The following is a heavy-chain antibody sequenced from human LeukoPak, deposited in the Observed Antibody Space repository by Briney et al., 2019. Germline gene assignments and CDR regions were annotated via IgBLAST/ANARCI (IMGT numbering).Heavy chain of an antibody. CDR2: IHPNSGGT. CDR3: ARESDCSGGSCYPWWFDP. D-gene: IGHD2-15*01. CDR1: GYTFTGYY. V-gene: IGHV1-2*02. J-gene: IGHJ5*02. Sequence: SVKVSFQASGYTFTGYYMHWVRPAPGQGLGWMCWIHPNSGGTNYAQKFQGRVTMTRDTSISTAYMELSRLRSDDTAVYYCARESDCSGGSCYPWWFDPGGQGTLVTVSA.